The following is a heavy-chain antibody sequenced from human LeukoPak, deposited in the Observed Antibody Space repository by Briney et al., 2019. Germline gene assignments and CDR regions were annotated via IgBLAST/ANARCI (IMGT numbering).Heavy chain of an antibody. V-gene: IGHV4-4*07. D-gene: IGHD3-22*01. CDR2: VSASGSK. CDR1: GDSVSSGF. Sequence: SETLSLTCTVSGDSVSSGFWTWIRQPAGKGLEWIGRVSASGSKRYNPSLTSRVTMSLDMSRNEFSLKLTSVTAADTAVYYCAREFAYYYDSSGIDIWGQGTMVTVSS. CDR3: AREFAYYYDSSGIDI. J-gene: IGHJ3*02.